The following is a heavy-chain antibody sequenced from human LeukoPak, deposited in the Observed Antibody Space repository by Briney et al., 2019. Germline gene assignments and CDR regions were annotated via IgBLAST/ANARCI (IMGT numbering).Heavy chain of an antibody. CDR2: IYYSGST. CDR1: GDSISTGGYY. Sequence: SRTLSLTCTVSGDSISTGGYYWAWIRQHRERGLEWIGYIYYSGSTHYNPSLQSRVTISVDTSKNQFSLNLNSVTAADTAVYYCARVIVVVPIGVYHYYAMDVWGQGTTVTVSS. V-gene: IGHV4-31*03. CDR3: ARVIVVVPIGVYHYYAMDV. D-gene: IGHD2-2*01. J-gene: IGHJ6*02.